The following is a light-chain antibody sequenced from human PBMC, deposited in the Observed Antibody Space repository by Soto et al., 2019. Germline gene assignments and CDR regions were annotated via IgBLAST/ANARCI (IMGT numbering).Light chain of an antibody. Sequence: QSVLTQPPSASGTPGQRVTISCSGSSSNIGSNTVNWYQQVPGTAPKLLIYSNNQRPSGVPDRFSGSKSGTSASLATSGLPSEDAAYYYCAATDATLDGLFGGGTKLTVL. J-gene: IGLJ2*01. CDR2: SNN. CDR1: SSNIGSNT. CDR3: AATDATLDGL. V-gene: IGLV1-44*01.